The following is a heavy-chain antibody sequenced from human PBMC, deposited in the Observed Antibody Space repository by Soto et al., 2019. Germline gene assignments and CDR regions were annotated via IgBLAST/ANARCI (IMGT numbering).Heavy chain of an antibody. CDR1: GGTFSSYT. D-gene: IGHD6-19*01. Sequence: QVQLVQSGAEVKKPGSSVKVSCKASGGTFSSYTISWVRQAPGQGLEWMGRIIPILGIANYAQKFQGRVTITADKSTRTAYLELSSLTSDDTAVYYCAIAVAGTHGMDVWGQGTTVTVSS. CDR3: AIAVAGTHGMDV. V-gene: IGHV1-69*02. CDR2: IIPILGIA. J-gene: IGHJ6*02.